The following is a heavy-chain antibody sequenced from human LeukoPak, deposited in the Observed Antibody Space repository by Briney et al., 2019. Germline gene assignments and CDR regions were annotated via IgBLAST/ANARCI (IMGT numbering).Heavy chain of an antibody. CDR1: GFTFDDYA. Sequence: PGRSLRLSCAASGFTFDDYAMHWVRQAPGKVLGWVSGISWNSGSIGYADSVKGRFTISRDNAKNSLYLQMNSLRAEDTALYYCAKAPAEGLGDFFDYWGQGTLVTVSS. CDR3: AKAPAEGLGDFFDY. J-gene: IGHJ4*02. V-gene: IGHV3-9*01. D-gene: IGHD3-10*01. CDR2: ISWNSGSI.